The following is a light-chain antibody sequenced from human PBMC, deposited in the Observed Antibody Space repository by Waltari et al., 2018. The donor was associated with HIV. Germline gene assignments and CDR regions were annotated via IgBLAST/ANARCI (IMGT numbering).Light chain of an antibody. CDR2: GSN. CDR3: QSYDSTLRAVI. J-gene: IGLJ2*01. CDR1: TSNVGAGHD. V-gene: IGLV1-40*01. Sequence: QSVLTQPPSVSGAPGQRVTISCTGSTSNVGAGHDVHWYQHLLGTAPKLLINGSNRRPSGVPDRFAGSKSGTAASLAITGLEAEDEADYYCQSYDSTLRAVIFGGGTKLTVL.